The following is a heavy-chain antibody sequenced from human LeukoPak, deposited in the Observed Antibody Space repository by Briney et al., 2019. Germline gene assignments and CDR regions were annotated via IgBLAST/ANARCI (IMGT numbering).Heavy chain of an antibody. CDR1: GFTFTTYA. CDR2: INAGNGNT. CDR3: ARTTAMVTIFDY. Sequence: ASVKVSCTAPGFTFTTYAMHWVRQAPGQRLEWMGWINAGNGNTKYSQKFQGRVAITRDTSASTAYMELSSLRSEDTAVYYCARTTAMVTIFDYWGQGTLVTVSS. J-gene: IGHJ4*02. V-gene: IGHV1-3*01. D-gene: IGHD5-18*01.